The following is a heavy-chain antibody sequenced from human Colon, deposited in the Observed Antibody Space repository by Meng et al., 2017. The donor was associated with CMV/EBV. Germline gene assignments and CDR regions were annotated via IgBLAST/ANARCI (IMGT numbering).Heavy chain of an antibody. Sequence: SETLSLTCTVSGGSISSSSYYWGWIRQPPGKGLEWIGSIYYSGSTYYNPSLKSRVTISVDTSKNQFSLKLSSVTAADTAVYYCARGDYYDSSAVLRDWGQGTLVTVYS. V-gene: IGHV4-39*07. CDR3: ARGDYYDSSAVLRD. J-gene: IGHJ4*02. CDR2: IYYSGST. D-gene: IGHD3-22*01. CDR1: GGSISSSSYY.